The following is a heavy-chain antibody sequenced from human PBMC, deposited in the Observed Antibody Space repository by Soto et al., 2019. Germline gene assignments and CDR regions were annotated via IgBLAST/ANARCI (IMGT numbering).Heavy chain of an antibody. J-gene: IGHJ1*01. D-gene: IGHD3-22*01. CDR2: IYYSGST. CDR3: ARVGRLKYYYDSSGPEGFQH. CDR1: GGSISSGDYY. V-gene: IGHV4-30-4*01. Sequence: SETLSLTCAVSGGSISSGDYYWSWIRQPPGKGLEWIGYIYYSGSTYYNPSLKSRVTISVDTSKNQFSLKLSSVTAADTAVYYCARVGRLKYYYDSSGPEGFQHWGQGTLVTVSS.